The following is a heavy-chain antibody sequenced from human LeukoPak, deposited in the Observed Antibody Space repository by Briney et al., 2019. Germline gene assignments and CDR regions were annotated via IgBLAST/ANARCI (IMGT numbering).Heavy chain of an antibody. CDR1: GFTFSNAW. Sequence: GGPLRLSCAASGFTFSNAWVRWVPEAPGKGLEWVGRIKSKTDGGTTDDAAPVKGRSTISRDDSKNTLYLQMNSLKTEDTAVYYCTTDPGIAAAGTGLDYYYGMDVWGQGTTVSVSS. CDR2: IKSKTDGGTT. V-gene: IGHV3-15*01. CDR3: TTDPGIAAAGTGLDYYYGMDV. J-gene: IGHJ6*02. D-gene: IGHD6-13*01.